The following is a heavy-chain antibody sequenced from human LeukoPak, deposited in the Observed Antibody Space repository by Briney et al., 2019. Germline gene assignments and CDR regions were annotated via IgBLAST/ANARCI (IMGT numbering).Heavy chain of an antibody. D-gene: IGHD2-8*01. CDR1: GFTFSDYY. V-gene: IGHV3-69-1*01. CDR3: ARRTNDFDY. J-gene: IGHJ4*02. Sequence: GGSLRLSCAASGFTFSDYYMSWIRQAPGKGLEWVSSISSSSYIYYADSVKGRFTISRDNAKNSLYLQVNSLRAEDTAVYYCARRTNDFDYWGQGTLVTVSS. CDR2: ISSSSYI.